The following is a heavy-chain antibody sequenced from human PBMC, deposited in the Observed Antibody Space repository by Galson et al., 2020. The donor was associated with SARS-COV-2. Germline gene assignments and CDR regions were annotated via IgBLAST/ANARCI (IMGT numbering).Heavy chain of an antibody. Sequence: SETLSLTCTVSGGSISSGGYYWSWIRQYPGKGLEWIGYIYYSGSTYYNPSLKSRVTISVDTSKNQFSLKLSSVTAADTAVYYCALGDYYDSSGEGPLGYWGQGTLVTVSS. CDR3: ALGDYYDSSGEGPLGY. CDR2: IYYSGST. V-gene: IGHV4-31*03. CDR1: GGSISSGGYY. J-gene: IGHJ4*02. D-gene: IGHD3-22*01.